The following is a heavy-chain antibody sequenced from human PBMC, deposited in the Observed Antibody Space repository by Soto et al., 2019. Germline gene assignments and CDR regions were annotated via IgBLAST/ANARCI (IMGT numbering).Heavy chain of an antibody. D-gene: IGHD2-2*01. CDR1: GFSLSTSGAG. CDR3: ARRRIDNGYAS. J-gene: IGHJ5*02. V-gene: IGHV2-5*02. Sequence: QITLKESGPTLVKPTQTLTLTCTFSGFSLSTSGAGVGWIRQPPGKALEWLAVIYWDDDQRYSPSLKNRLTITKDTSKNQVVLAMTDMDPVDTGTYYCARRRIDNGYASWGQGTVVTVSS. CDR2: IYWDDDQ.